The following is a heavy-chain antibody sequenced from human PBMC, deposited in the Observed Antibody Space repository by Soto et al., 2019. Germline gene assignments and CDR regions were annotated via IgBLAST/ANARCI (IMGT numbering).Heavy chain of an antibody. Sequence: PSETLSLTCTVSGDSINDYYWSWVRQPPGKGLEWIGYIYYSGSTHYNPSLKSRVTISVDTSKNQFSLKLNSVTAADTAVYYCARLFDYSGQGTLVIVSS. CDR2: IYYSGST. CDR1: GDSINDYY. V-gene: IGHV4-59*01. J-gene: IGHJ4*02. CDR3: ARLFDY.